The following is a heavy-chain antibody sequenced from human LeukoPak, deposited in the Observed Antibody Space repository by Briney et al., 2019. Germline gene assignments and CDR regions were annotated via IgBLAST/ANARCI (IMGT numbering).Heavy chain of an antibody. J-gene: IGHJ4*02. CDR2: IYYSGST. CDR3: ARPGAWFGELFPFDY. V-gene: IGHV4-39*01. CDR1: SRSISSGSYY. Sequence: PSETLSLTCTVASRSISSGSYYWGWIRQPPGKGLEWIGSIYYSGSTYYNPSLKSRVTISVDTSKNQFSLKLSSVTAADTAVYYCARPGAWFGELFPFDYWGQGTLVTVSS. D-gene: IGHD3-10*01.